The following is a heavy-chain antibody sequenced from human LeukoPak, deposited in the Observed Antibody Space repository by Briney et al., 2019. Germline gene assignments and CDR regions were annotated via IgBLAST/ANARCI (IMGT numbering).Heavy chain of an antibody. V-gene: IGHV3-20*04. CDR3: AKDRTTMVRGADVDY. CDR1: GFTFDDYG. Sequence: GGSLRLSCAASGFTFDDYGLSWVRQAPGKGLEWVSGINWNGGSTGYADSVKGRFTISRDNAKNSLYLQMNSLRAEDTAVYYCAKDRTTMVRGADVDYWGQGTLVTVSS. D-gene: IGHD3-10*01. J-gene: IGHJ4*02. CDR2: INWNGGST.